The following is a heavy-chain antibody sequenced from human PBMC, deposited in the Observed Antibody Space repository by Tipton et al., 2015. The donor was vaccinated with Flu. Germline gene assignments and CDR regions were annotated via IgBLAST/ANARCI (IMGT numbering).Heavy chain of an antibody. CDR3: ATRRYIYGPFDY. D-gene: IGHD5-18*01. Sequence: TLSLTCAVSGGSISSGNWWSWVRQSPGKGLEWIGEIYHGGTTNYNPSLRSRVTISVDESRNHFSLKLSFVTAADTAVYYRATRRYIYGPFDYWGQGTLVTVSS. CDR2: IYHGGTT. J-gene: IGHJ4*02. CDR1: GGSISSGNW. V-gene: IGHV4-4*02.